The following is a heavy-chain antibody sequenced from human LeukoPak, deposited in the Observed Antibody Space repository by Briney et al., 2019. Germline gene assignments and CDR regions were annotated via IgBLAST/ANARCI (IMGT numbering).Heavy chain of an antibody. V-gene: IGHV1-3*01. CDR3: ARAFLVAPAAISHWFDP. Sequence: GASVKVSCKASGYTFTSYAMHWVRQAPGQRLEWMGWINAGNGNTKYSQKFQGRVTITRDTSASTAYMELSSLRSEDTAVYYCARAFLVAPAAISHWFDPWGQGTLVTVSS. CDR1: GYTFTSYA. D-gene: IGHD2-2*01. J-gene: IGHJ5*02. CDR2: INAGNGNT.